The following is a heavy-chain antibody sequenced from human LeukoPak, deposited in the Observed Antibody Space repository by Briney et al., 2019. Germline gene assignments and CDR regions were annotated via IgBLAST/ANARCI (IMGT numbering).Heavy chain of an antibody. CDR2: INPDSGGT. CDR1: GYTLSHYY. CDR3: ARDEVDYYDSRGYYMAEYFQY. Sequence: ASVKVSCKASGYTLSHYYIHWVRQAPGQGLEWMGWINPDSGGTNYTQKFLGRVTMTRDTSISTAYMELHNLRSDDTALYFCARDEVDYYDSRGYYMAEYFQYWGQGTLVTVSS. V-gene: IGHV1-2*02. J-gene: IGHJ1*01. D-gene: IGHD3-22*01.